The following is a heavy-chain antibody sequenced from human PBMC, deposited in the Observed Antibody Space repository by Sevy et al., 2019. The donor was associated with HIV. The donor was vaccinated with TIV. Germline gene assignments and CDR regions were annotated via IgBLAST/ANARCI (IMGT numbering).Heavy chain of an antibody. CDR1: GGSMNIYY. CDR3: ARVGFNWNDIDY. Sequence: SETLSLTCTVSGGSMNIYYWSWIRQPPGKGLEWIGYIYYSGSTNYNPSLKSRVTISVDTSKNQFSLKLRSVTAPDTAVYYCARVGFNWNDIDYWGQGTLVTVSS. J-gene: IGHJ4*02. D-gene: IGHD1-20*01. CDR2: IYYSGST. V-gene: IGHV4-59*01.